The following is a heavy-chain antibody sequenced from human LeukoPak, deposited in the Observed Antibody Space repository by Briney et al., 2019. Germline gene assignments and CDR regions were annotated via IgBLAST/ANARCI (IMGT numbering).Heavy chain of an antibody. CDR1: GGSFSGYY. D-gene: IGHD2-2*01. CDR2: IYYSGST. CDR3: ARHERGIMVVVPAAIGY. J-gene: IGHJ4*02. V-gene: IGHV4-39*01. Sequence: SETLSLTCAVYGGSFSGYYWGWIRQPPGKGLEWIGSIYYSGSTYYNPSLKSRVTISVDTSKNQFSLKLSSVTAADTAVYYCARHERGIMVVVPAAIGYWGQGTLVTVSS.